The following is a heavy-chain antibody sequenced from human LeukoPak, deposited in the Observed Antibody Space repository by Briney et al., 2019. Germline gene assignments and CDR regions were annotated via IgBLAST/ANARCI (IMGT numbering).Heavy chain of an antibody. CDR2: IAYEGSNK. CDR3: AKTSARPITMVRGVTDYYYYMDV. Sequence: GGSLTLSCAASGFTLSSYSIKWVRQSPGEGLEWVAFIAYEGSNKIYANSGKGRLTIYRENSKNTLYLKMNSLRAEDTAVYYCAKTSARPITMVRGVTDYYYYMDVWGKGTAVTVSS. J-gene: IGHJ6*03. CDR1: GFTLSSYS. V-gene: IGHV3-30*18. D-gene: IGHD3-10*01.